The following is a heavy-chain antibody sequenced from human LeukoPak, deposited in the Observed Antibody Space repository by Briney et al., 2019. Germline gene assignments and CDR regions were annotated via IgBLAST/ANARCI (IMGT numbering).Heavy chain of an antibody. D-gene: IGHD2-2*01. Sequence: PGGSLRLSCAASGFIFSSYWMHWVRHAPGKGLAWVSRINTDGSSTSYADSVKGRFTISRDNSKNTLYLQMNSLRAEDTALYYCAKDRVVAAGDDAFDIWGQGTMVTVSS. CDR2: INTDGSST. CDR1: GFIFSSYW. J-gene: IGHJ3*02. CDR3: AKDRVVAAGDDAFDI. V-gene: IGHV3-74*01.